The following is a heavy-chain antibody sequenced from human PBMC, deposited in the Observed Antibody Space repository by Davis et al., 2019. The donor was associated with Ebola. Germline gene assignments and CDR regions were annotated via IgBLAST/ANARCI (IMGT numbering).Heavy chain of an antibody. CDR3: AADSSFWWGQLTGDRLDAFDI. J-gene: IGHJ3*02. D-gene: IGHD7-27*01. Sequence: SVKVSCKASGFTFTSSAVQWVRQARGQRLEWIGWIVVGSGNTNYAQKFQERVTITRDMSTSTAYMELSSLRSEDTAVYYCAADSSFWWGQLTGDRLDAFDIWGQGTMVTVSS. CDR2: IVVGSGNT. V-gene: IGHV1-58*01. CDR1: GFTFTSSA.